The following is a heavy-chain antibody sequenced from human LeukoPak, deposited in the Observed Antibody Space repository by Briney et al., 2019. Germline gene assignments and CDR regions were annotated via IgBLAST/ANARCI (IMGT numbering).Heavy chain of an antibody. Sequence: ASVKVSCKASGYTFTGYYMHRVRQAPGQGLEWMGWINPNSGGTNYAQKFQGRVTMTRDMSTSTVYMELSSLRSEDTAVYYCARGSEWGPNSYGYYWGQGTLVTVSS. D-gene: IGHD5-18*01. CDR1: GYTFTGYY. CDR2: INPNSGGT. J-gene: IGHJ4*02. V-gene: IGHV1-2*02. CDR3: ARGSEWGPNSYGYY.